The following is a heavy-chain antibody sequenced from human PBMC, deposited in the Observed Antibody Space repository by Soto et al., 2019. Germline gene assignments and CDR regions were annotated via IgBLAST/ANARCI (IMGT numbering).Heavy chain of an antibody. CDR1: GFTLSSYA. J-gene: IGHJ5*02. V-gene: IGHV3-48*01. Sequence: EVQLVESGGGLVQPGGSLRLSCAAAGFTLSSYAMHWVRQAPGKGLERVSYISRSSSNIYYADSVKGRFTISRDNAKNSLYLQMNSLRAEDTAVYYCARDNYVSGSGWFDPWGQGTLVTVAS. D-gene: IGHD3-10*01. CDR2: ISRSSSNI. CDR3: ARDNYVSGSGWFDP.